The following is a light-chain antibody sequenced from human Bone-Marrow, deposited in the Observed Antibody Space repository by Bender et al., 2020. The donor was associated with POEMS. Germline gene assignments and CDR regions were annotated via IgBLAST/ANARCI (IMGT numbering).Light chain of an antibody. CDR1: KLGDKH. Sequence: SYELTQPPSVSVSPGQTASITCSGDKLGDKHTCWYQQKSGQSPVLVIYQDIKRPSGIPERFSGSNSGNTATLTISGTQSMDEADYYCQAWDSSTRVFGTGTRLTVL. J-gene: IGLJ1*01. V-gene: IGLV3-1*01. CDR3: QAWDSSTRV. CDR2: QDI.